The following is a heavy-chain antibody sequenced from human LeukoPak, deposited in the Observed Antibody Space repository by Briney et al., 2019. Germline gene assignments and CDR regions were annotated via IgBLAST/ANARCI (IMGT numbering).Heavy chain of an antibody. Sequence: ASVKVSCKASGYTFTSYDINWVRQATGQGLEWMGWMNPNSGNTGYAQKFQGRVTMTRNTSISTAYMELSSLRSEDTAVYYCARGWVLRYFDWLLTRAYGMDVWGQGTTVTVPS. D-gene: IGHD3-9*01. J-gene: IGHJ6*02. CDR1: GYTFTSYD. V-gene: IGHV1-8*01. CDR2: MNPNSGNT. CDR3: ARGWVLRYFDWLLTRAYGMDV.